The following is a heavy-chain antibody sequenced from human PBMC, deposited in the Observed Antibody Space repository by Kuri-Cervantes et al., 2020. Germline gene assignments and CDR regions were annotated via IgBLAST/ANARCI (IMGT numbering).Heavy chain of an antibody. CDR3: ARGGRMMTFGGEIVSDALDI. V-gene: IGHV4-30-2*01. CDR2: IYHSGST. CDR1: GGSISSGGYS. D-gene: IGHD3-16*01. Sequence: SCAVFGGSISSGGYSWSWIRQPPGKGLGWSGYIYHSGSTYYNPSLKSRLILSVDKSQNHLSLSLTSVTAADTAVYYCARGGRMMTFGGEIVSDALDIWGPGTRVTVSS. J-gene: IGHJ4*03.